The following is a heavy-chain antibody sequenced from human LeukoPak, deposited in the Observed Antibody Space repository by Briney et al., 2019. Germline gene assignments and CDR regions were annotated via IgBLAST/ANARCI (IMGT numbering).Heavy chain of an antibody. Sequence: SQTLSLTCTVSGGSITSTTYYWSWIRQPAGKGPEWIGRIYTSGITAYNPSLESRVTISIDTSKNQFSLRLYSVTAADTAVYYCARASYSYDINGWVPFDYWGQGTLVTVSS. CDR2: IYTSGIT. V-gene: IGHV4-61*02. J-gene: IGHJ4*02. D-gene: IGHD3-22*01. CDR3: ARASYSYDINGWVPFDY. CDR1: GGSITSTTYY.